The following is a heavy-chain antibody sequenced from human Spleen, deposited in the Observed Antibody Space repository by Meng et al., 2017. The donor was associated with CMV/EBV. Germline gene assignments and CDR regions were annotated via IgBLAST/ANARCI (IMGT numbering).Heavy chain of an antibody. Sequence: SETLSLTCTVSGGSISSSSYYWGWIRQPPGKGLEWIGSIYHSGSTYYNPSLKSRVTISADTSKNQFSLKLSSVTAADTAVYYCARARFDYWGQGTLVTVSS. CDR3: ARARFDY. CDR2: IYHSGST. CDR1: GGSISSSSYY. V-gene: IGHV4-39*07. J-gene: IGHJ4*02.